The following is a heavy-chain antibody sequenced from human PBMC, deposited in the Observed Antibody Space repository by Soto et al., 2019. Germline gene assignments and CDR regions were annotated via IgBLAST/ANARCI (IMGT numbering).Heavy chain of an antibody. D-gene: IGHD2-21*01. V-gene: IGHV1-69*05. CDR3: ARDPPSALVVAAAHHFES. CDR2: IVPKYGTA. J-gene: IGHJ5*01. Sequence: QVQLVQSGGEVRKPGTSVKVSCRASGGIFSDYAISWVRQAPGQGLEWVGGIVPKYGTAKYARKFEDRVTLTTDELSSTVQRQPRGLRSEDAALYYSARDPPSALVVAAAHHFESWGQGTRLPASS. CDR1: GGIFSDYA.